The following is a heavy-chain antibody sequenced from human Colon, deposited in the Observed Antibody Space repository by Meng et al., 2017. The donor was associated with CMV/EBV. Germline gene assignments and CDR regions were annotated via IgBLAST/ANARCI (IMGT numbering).Heavy chain of an antibody. CDR1: GFIFSNFE. CDR3: AKVLVGPYYFDY. J-gene: IGHJ4*02. Sequence: GESLKISCEASGFIFSNFEMNWVRQAPGEGLEWISYTSGSGSTTDYVDSVKGRFTISRDNAKNTLYLQMNSRRAEDTAVYYCAKVLVGPYYFDYWGQGTLVTVSS. V-gene: IGHV3-48*03. D-gene: IGHD1-26*01. CDR2: TSGSGSTT.